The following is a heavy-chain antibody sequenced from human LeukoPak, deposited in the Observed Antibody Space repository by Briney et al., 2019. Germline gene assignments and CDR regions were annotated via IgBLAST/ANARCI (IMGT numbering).Heavy chain of an antibody. D-gene: IGHD3-9*01. CDR2: ISGSGGST. V-gene: IGHV3-23*01. J-gene: IGHJ4*02. CDR1: GLNFRDYY. CDR3: AKGGKYDILTGFPRSRLLGDY. Sequence: PGGSLRLSCAASGLNFRDYYMGWIRQAPGKGLEWVSAISGSGGSTYYADSVKGRFTISRDNSKNTLSLQMNSLRAEDTAVYYCAKGGKYDILTGFPRSRLLGDYWGQGTLVTVSS.